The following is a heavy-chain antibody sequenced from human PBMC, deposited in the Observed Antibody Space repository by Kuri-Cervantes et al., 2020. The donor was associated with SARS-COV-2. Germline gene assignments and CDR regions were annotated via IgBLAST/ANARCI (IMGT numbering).Heavy chain of an antibody. V-gene: IGHV4-39*01. CDR1: GGSISSSCYY. D-gene: IGHD1-14*01. CDR2: IYYSGST. Sequence: SETLSLTCTVSGGSISSSCYYWGWIRQPPGKGLEWTGSIYYSGSTYYNPSLKSRVTISVDTSKNQFSLELSSVTAADAAVYYCATCIAGDWFDPWGQGTLVTVSS. CDR3: ATCIAGDWFDP. J-gene: IGHJ5*02.